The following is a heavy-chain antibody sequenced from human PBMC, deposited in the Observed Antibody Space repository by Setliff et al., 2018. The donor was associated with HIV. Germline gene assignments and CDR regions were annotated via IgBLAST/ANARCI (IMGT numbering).Heavy chain of an antibody. CDR3: ASHRRVGTTVLFSY. Sequence: ASVKVSCKVSGYTLTDLSIHWVRQAPGKGLEWMGGFDPEHDKAIYAQKFQGRVTMTEDTSTDTANMQLNSLRSEDTAVYFCASHRRVGTTVLFSYWGQGTLVTVS. D-gene: IGHD1-1*01. J-gene: IGHJ4*02. V-gene: IGHV1-24*01. CDR2: FDPEHDKA. CDR1: GYTLTDLS.